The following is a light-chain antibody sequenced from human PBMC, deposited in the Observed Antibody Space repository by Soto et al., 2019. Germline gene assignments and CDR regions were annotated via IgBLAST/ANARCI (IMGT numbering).Light chain of an antibody. CDR1: QGISSA. V-gene: IGKV1-13*02. Sequence: AIQLTQSPSSLSASVGDRVTITCRASQGISSALAWYQQKPGKAPKLLIYDASSLESGVPSRFSGSGSGTDFTRTISRLEPEDFAVYYCQQYGSSPWTFGQGTKV. J-gene: IGKJ1*01. CDR3: QQYGSSPWT. CDR2: DAS.